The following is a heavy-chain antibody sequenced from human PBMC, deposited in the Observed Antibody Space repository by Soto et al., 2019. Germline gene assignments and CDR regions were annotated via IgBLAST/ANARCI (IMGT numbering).Heavy chain of an antibody. CDR3: ARAQGSGFXVS. CDR1: GGSITGGSISSTTYY. CDR2: FFIGGNT. Sequence: SETLSLTCTVSGGSITGGSISSTTYYWGWMRQPPGKGLEWIASFFIGGNTYYNPSLKSRVTTSVDTSKNQFSLKLSSVTAADTAVYYCARAQGSGFXVSWGQGTLVTVS. J-gene: IGHJ4*02. V-gene: IGHV4-39*01. D-gene: IGHD3-10*01.